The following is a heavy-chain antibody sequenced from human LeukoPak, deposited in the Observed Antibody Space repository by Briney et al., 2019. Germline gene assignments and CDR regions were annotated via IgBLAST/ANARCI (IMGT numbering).Heavy chain of an antibody. Sequence: SETLSLTCTVSGYSISSGYYWGWIRQPPGKGLEWIGSIYHSESTYYNPSLKSRVTISVDTSKNQFSLKLSSVTAADTAVYYCARDRRSGYVHDAFDIWGQGTMVTVSS. CDR3: ARDRRSGYVHDAFDI. V-gene: IGHV4-38-2*02. D-gene: IGHD5-12*01. CDR1: GYSISSGYY. CDR2: IYHSEST. J-gene: IGHJ3*02.